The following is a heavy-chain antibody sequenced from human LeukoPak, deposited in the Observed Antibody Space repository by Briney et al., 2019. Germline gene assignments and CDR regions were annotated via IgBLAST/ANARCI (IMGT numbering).Heavy chain of an antibody. J-gene: IGHJ4*02. CDR3: ARVGNCGGDCSPFDY. CDR2: IYYSGST. V-gene: IGHV4-59*08. D-gene: IGHD2-21*02. CDR1: GGSISSYY. Sequence: PSETLSLTCTVSGGSISSYYWSWIRQPPGKGLEWIGYIYYSGSTNYNPSLKSRVTISVDTSKNQFSLKLSSVTAADTAVYYCARVGNCGGDCSPFDYWGQGTLVTVSS.